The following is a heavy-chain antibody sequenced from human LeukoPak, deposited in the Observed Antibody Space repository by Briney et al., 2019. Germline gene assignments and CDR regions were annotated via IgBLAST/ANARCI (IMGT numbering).Heavy chain of an antibody. Sequence: SVKVSCKXSGGTFSSYAISWVRQAPGQGREWMGGIIPIFGTANYAQKFQGRVTITADQSTRTAYMQLSSLRSEDTAVYYCARSDLLGYCSSTSCYNWFDPWGQGTLVTVSS. V-gene: IGHV1-69*01. D-gene: IGHD2-2*01. CDR3: ARSDLLGYCSSTSCYNWFDP. CDR2: IIPIFGTA. J-gene: IGHJ5*02. CDR1: GGTFSSYA.